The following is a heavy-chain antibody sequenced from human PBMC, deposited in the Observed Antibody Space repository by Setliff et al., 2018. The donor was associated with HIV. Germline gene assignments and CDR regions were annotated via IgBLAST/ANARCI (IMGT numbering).Heavy chain of an antibody. V-gene: IGHV3-7*01. CDR3: VRWGLPYGIDA. D-gene: IGHD3-16*01. Sequence: PGGSLRLSCAASGFTFSTFWMGWVRQAPGKGREWVAHIKPDGSSKKYVDSVKGRFTIPRDNAKDSLYLQMHSLRAEDTAVYYCVRWGLPYGIDAWGQGTLVTVSS. J-gene: IGHJ4*02. CDR2: IKPDGSSK. CDR1: GFTFSTFW.